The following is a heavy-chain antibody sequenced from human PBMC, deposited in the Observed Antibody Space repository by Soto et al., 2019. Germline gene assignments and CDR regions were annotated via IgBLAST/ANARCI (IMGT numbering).Heavy chain of an antibody. CDR2: INENGRNK. V-gene: IGHV3-23*01. Sequence: EVQLLESGGGLVQPGGSLRLSCAASGFTFSKNGMRWVRQAPGKGLEWVSSINENGRNKHYADAVKGRFIISRDNSKSNVYRDLISLRAEDTAIYYYGTQLWDGAATRDPTTDPWGQGVVVTVSS. CDR1: GFTFSKNG. CDR3: GTQLWDGAATRDPTTDP. D-gene: IGHD2-21*01. J-gene: IGHJ5*02.